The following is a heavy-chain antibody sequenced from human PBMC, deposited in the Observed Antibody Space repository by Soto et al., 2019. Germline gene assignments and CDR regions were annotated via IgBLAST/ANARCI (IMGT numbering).Heavy chain of an antibody. CDR3: ARDREDGSGTKYNWFDS. J-gene: IGHJ5*01. CDR1: NYLFGAFG. Sequence: QVQLVQSGAEVKNPGASVKVSCQASNYLFGAFGISWVRQAPGQGLEWMGWITPYNGNTHYAEKFQDRVTITADATSTAYMELTSLSSEDTATYYCARDREDGSGTKYNWFDSWGQGTLVTVSS. V-gene: IGHV1-18*01. D-gene: IGHD3-10*01. CDR2: ITPYNGNT.